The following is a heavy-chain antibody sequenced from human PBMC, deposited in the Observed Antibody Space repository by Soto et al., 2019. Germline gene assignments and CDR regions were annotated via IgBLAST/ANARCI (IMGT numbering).Heavy chain of an antibody. CDR3: ARDENIVVVPAAQNWFDP. D-gene: IGHD2-2*01. Sequence: ASETLSLTCAVYGGSFSGYYWSWIRQPPGKGLEWIGEINHSGSTNYNPSLKSRVTISVDTSKNQFSLKLSSVTAADTAVYYCARDENIVVVPAAQNWFDPWGQGTLVTVSS. V-gene: IGHV4-34*01. CDR2: INHSGST. J-gene: IGHJ5*02. CDR1: GGSFSGYY.